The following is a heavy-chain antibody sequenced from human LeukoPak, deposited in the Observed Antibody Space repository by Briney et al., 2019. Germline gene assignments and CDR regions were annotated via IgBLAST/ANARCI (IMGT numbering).Heavy chain of an antibody. CDR3: AKDKGRITLAAPKDAFDM. J-gene: IGHJ3*02. D-gene: IGHD1-20*01. CDR1: GFTFTRSG. CDR2: ISGSGRRT. Sequence: GGSLRLSCAASGFTFTRSGMTWDRQAPGKGLEWVSAISGSGRRTYYAESVRGRFTISRDNSKNTLYLQMNSLRAEDTAIYYCAKDKGRITLAAPKDAFDMWGQGTKVTVTS. V-gene: IGHV3-23*01.